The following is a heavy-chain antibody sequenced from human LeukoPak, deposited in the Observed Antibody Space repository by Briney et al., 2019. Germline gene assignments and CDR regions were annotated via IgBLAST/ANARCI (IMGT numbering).Heavy chain of an antibody. CDR1: GYTFTGYY. V-gene: IGHV1-2*02. CDR3: ARGPRNWGFDF. D-gene: IGHD7-27*01. J-gene: IGHJ4*02. Sequence: ASVKVSCKASGYTFTGYYIHWVRQAPGQGLEWMGWIDPNSGGTDYAQKFQGRVTVTRDTSISTAYMELSRLRSDDTAVYYCARGPRNWGFDFWGQGTLVTVSS. CDR2: IDPNSGGT.